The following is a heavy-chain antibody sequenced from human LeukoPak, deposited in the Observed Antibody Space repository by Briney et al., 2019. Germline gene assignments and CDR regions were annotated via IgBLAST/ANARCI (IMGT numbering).Heavy chain of an antibody. CDR2: IISDGSITSDGSTT. Sequence: QPGGSLRLSCAASGFTFSYYWMHWVRQTPGKGLVWVSRIISDGSITSDGSTTGYADSVKGRFTISRDNAKNTVFLQMNNLRPEDTAVYHCARGGIGSFDLWGQGILVSVSS. CDR1: GFTFSYYW. J-gene: IGHJ4*02. V-gene: IGHV3-74*01. D-gene: IGHD3-22*01. CDR3: ARGGIGSFDL.